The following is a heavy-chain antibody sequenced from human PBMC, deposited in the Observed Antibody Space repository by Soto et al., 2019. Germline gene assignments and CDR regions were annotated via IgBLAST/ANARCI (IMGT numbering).Heavy chain of an antibody. CDR2: ISGHNGNT. J-gene: IGHJ4*02. Sequence: ASVKVSCKASGYSFTSYGINWVRQAPGQGPEWMGWISGHNGNTNHPQNLQGRVTMTTNTSRNTAYMELSSLRSDDTAVYYCARDRFAYHDYTVYYCMDVWGQGTLVTVSS. V-gene: IGHV1-18*04. CDR3: ARDRFAYHDYTVYYCMDV. CDR1: GYSFTSYG. D-gene: IGHD3-22*01.